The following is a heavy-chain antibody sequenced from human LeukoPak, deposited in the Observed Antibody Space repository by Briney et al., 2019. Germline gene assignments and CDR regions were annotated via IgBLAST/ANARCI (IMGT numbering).Heavy chain of an antibody. Sequence: SETLSLTCTVSGGSISSYYWSWIRQPPGKGLEWIGYIYYSGSTNYNPSLKSRVTISVDTSKNQFSLKLSSVTAADTAVYYCAREDTYYYGSGRSFFDYWGQGTLVTVSS. CDR1: GGSISSYY. CDR3: AREDTYYYGSGRSFFDY. V-gene: IGHV4-59*01. CDR2: IYYSGST. D-gene: IGHD3-10*01. J-gene: IGHJ4*02.